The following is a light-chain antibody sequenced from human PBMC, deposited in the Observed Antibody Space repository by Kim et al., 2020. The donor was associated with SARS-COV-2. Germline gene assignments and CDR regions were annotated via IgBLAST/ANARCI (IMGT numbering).Light chain of an antibody. Sequence: YELTQPPSVSVSPGQIASITCSGDKLGDKYACWYQQKPGQSPVLVIYQDSKRPSGIPERFSGSNSGNTATLTISGTQAMDEADYYCQAWDSSTVVFGGG. CDR3: QAWDSSTVV. V-gene: IGLV3-1*01. J-gene: IGLJ2*01. CDR1: KLGDKY. CDR2: QDS.